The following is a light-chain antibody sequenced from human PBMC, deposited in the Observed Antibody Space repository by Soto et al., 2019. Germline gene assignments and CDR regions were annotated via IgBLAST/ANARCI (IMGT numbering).Light chain of an antibody. CDR3: MQAPQNPPYT. CDR2: LAS. CDR1: QSLLHSNGYNY. Sequence: DIVMTQSPLSLPVTPGEPASISCRSSQSLLHSNGYNYLDWYLQKPGQSPQLLIYLASIRASGVPDRFSGSGSGTDFTLKISRVEVEDVGVYYCMQAPQNPPYTFGQGTQVEMK. V-gene: IGKV2-28*01. J-gene: IGKJ2*01.